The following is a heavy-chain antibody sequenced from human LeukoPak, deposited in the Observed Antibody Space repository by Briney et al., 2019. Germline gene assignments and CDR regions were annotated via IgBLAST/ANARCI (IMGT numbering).Heavy chain of an antibody. Sequence: GGSLRLSCAASGFTFSSYWMHWVRQAPGKGLVWVSRINSDGSSITYADSVEGRFTISRDNAKNTLYLQMNSLRVDDTAVYYCAREGRVSGYDFDCWGQGTLVTVSS. J-gene: IGHJ4*02. CDR1: GFTFSSYW. CDR3: AREGRVSGYDFDC. CDR2: INSDGSSI. D-gene: IGHD5-12*01. V-gene: IGHV3-74*03.